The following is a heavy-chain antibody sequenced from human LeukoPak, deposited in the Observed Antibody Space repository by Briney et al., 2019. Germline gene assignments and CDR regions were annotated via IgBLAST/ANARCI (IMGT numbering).Heavy chain of an antibody. D-gene: IGHD2/OR15-2a*01. V-gene: IGHV3-23*01. CDR3: TRKGSQWDFLVDY. CDR1: GITFSSYG. CDR2: ISSTGGTT. J-gene: IGHJ4*02. Sequence: GGSLRLSCAASGITFSSYGMSWVRQAPGKGLEWVSSISSTGGTTYYADSVKGRFTISRDNSKNTLYLQMDSLTAEDTAVYYCTRKGSQWDFLVDYWGQGTRVAVSP.